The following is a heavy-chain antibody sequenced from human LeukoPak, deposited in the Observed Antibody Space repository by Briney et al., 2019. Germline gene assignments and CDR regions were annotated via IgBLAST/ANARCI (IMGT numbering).Heavy chain of an antibody. Sequence: GGSLRLSCAASGFTFSSYSMHWVRQAPGKGLEWVSSISSSSSYIYYADSVKGRFTISRDNAKNSLYLQMNSLRAEDTAVYYCAREVWGYSSGWYNFDYWGQGTLVTVSS. CDR2: ISSSSSYI. J-gene: IGHJ4*02. D-gene: IGHD6-19*01. V-gene: IGHV3-21*01. CDR1: GFTFSSYS. CDR3: AREVWGYSSGWYNFDY.